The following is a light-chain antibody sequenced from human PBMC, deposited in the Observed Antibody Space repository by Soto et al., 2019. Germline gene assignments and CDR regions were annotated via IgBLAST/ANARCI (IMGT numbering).Light chain of an antibody. CDR1: SSEVGGYNY. Sequence: QSALTQPASVSGSPGQSITISCTGTSSEVGGYNYVSWYQQHPGKAPKLMIYDVSNRPSGVSNRFSGSKSGNTASLTISGLQAEDEADYYCSSYTSSRGVVFGGGTQLTVL. V-gene: IGLV2-14*01. CDR3: SSYTSSRGVV. J-gene: IGLJ2*01. CDR2: DVS.